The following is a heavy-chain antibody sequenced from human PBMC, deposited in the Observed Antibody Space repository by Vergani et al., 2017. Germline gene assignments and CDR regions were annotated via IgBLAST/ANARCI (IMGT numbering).Heavy chain of an antibody. Sequence: QVQLQESGPGLVKPSQTLSLTCTVSGGSISSGGYYWSWIRQHPGKGLEWIGYIYYSGSTYYNPSLKSRVTISVDTSKNQFSLKLSSVTAADTAVSYCARSDYYDSSGYSPTQNWYFDLWGRGTLVTVSS. V-gene: IGHV4-31*03. CDR2: IYYSGST. CDR1: GGSISSGGYY. J-gene: IGHJ2*01. D-gene: IGHD3-22*01. CDR3: ARSDYYDSSGYSPTQNWYFDL.